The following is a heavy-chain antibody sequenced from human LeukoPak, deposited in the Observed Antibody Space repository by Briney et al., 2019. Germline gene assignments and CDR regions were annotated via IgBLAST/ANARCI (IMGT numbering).Heavy chain of an antibody. D-gene: IGHD3-22*01. CDR2: IVVGSDNT. Sequence: GASVKVSCKASGFTFTSSAVQWVRQARGQRLEWIGWIVVGSDNTDYAQKFQERVTITRDMSTTTAYMELSSLRSEDTAVYYCAANIDYYDGSGYYKNFDYWGQGTLVPVSS. CDR1: GFTFTSSA. V-gene: IGHV1-58*01. J-gene: IGHJ4*02. CDR3: AANIDYYDGSGYYKNFDY.